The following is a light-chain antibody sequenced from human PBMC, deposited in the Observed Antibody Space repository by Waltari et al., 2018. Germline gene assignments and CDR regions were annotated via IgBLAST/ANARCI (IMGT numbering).Light chain of an antibody. Sequence: EIVLTQSPGTLSLSPGERATLSGRASQSVDSSYLAWYQQKPGQAPSLLIYGASNRATGIPDRFSGSGSGTDFTLTISRLEPEDFAVYYCQHYGSSPYTFGQGTKVEIK. CDR2: GAS. CDR1: QSVDSSY. V-gene: IGKV3-20*01. CDR3: QHYGSSPYT. J-gene: IGKJ2*01.